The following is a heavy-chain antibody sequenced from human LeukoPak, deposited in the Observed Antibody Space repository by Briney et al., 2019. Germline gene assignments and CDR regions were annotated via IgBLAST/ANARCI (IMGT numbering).Heavy chain of an antibody. Sequence: SGPTLVNPTQTLTLTCTFSGFSLSTSGVGVGWIRQPPGKALEWLALIYWDDDKRYSPSLKGRLTITKDTSKNQVVLTMTNMDPVDTATYYCAHRTSPDLDFGLDYWGQGTLVTVSS. CDR2: IYWDDDK. V-gene: IGHV2-5*02. D-gene: IGHD3-10*01. CDR1: GFSLSTSGVG. CDR3: AHRTSPDLDFGLDY. J-gene: IGHJ4*02.